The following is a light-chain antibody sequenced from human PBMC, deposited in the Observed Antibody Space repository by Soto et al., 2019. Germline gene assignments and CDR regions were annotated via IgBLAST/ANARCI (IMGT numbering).Light chain of an antibody. J-gene: IGLJ1*01. CDR3: SSWTSGATYV. Sequence: QSVLTQPASVSGTPGQSITISCAGTSSDVGAYNYVSWYQHHPGKAPKLMIYDVNNRPSGDSNRFSGSKSGNTASLTISGLQADDEADYYCSSWTSGATYVFGSGTKSPS. CDR1: SSDVGAYNY. CDR2: DVN. V-gene: IGLV2-14*03.